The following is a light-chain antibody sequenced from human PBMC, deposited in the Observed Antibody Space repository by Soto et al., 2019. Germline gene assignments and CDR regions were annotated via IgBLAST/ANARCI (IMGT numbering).Light chain of an antibody. CDR2: DTS. Sequence: QAVVTQEPSLTVSPGGTVTLTCGSSTGAVTSGHYPYWFQQKPGQAPRTLIYDTSNKHSWTPARFSGSLLGGKAALTLSGAQPEDEAEYYCLLSYSGARLVFGGGTQLPS. CDR3: LLSYSGARLV. J-gene: IGLJ2*01. V-gene: IGLV7-46*01. CDR1: TGAVTSGHY.